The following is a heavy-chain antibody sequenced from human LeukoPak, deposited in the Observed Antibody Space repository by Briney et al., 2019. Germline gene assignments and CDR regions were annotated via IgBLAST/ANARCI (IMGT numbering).Heavy chain of an antibody. Sequence: GGSLRLSCAASGFTFSSYAMSWVRQAPGKGLERVSAISGSGGSTYYADSVKGRFTISRDNSETTLYLQMHSLRAEDTAVYYCVKYLAYDILTGYYYSDYWGQGTLVTVSS. D-gene: IGHD3-9*01. V-gene: IGHV3-23*01. J-gene: IGHJ4*02. CDR2: ISGSGGST. CDR3: VKYLAYDILTGYYYSDY. CDR1: GFTFSSYA.